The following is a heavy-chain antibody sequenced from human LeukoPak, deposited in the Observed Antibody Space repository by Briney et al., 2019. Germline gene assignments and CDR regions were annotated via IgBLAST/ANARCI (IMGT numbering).Heavy chain of an antibody. Sequence: SETLSLTCAVYGGSFSGYYWSWIRQPPGKGLEWIGEINHSGSTNYNPSLKSRVTISVDTSKNQFSLKPSSVTAADTAVYYCARGRALVVPAAIKVGMDVWGQGTTVTVSS. CDR2: INHSGST. V-gene: IGHV4-34*01. D-gene: IGHD2-2*01. J-gene: IGHJ6*02. CDR3: ARGRALVVPAAIKVGMDV. CDR1: GGSFSGYY.